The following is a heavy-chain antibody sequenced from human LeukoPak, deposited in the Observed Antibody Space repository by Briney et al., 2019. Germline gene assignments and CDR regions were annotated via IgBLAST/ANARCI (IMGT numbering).Heavy chain of an antibody. D-gene: IGHD3-22*01. Sequence: ASVTVSCKASGYTFTSYGITWERQAPRQWIEWMGWISTYTGNTNYAQKLQGRDTMTTDTSTSTAYMELRSLRSDDTAVYYCERDYDDSSGYCHFDYWGEGTLVTVSS. J-gene: IGHJ4*02. CDR2: ISTYTGNT. CDR3: ERDYDDSSGYCHFDY. V-gene: IGHV1-18*04. CDR1: GYTFTSYG.